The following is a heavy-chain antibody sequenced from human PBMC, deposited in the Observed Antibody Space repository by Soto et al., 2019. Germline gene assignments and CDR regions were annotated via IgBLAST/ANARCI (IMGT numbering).Heavy chain of an antibody. J-gene: IGHJ4*02. Sequence: QVQLVESGGGVVQPGRSLRLSCAASGFTFSSYAMHWVHQAPGKGLEWVAVISYDGSNKYYADSVKGRFTISRDNSKNTLYLQMNSLRAEDTAVYYCARDGYYYDSSGSRTYFDYWGQGTLVTVSS. CDR1: GFTFSSYA. CDR3: ARDGYYYDSSGSRTYFDY. V-gene: IGHV3-30-3*01. D-gene: IGHD3-22*01. CDR2: ISYDGSNK.